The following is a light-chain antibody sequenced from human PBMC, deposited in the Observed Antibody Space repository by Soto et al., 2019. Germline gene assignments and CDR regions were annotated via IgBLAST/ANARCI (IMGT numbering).Light chain of an antibody. J-gene: IGKJ5*01. CDR1: QSVLYSSNNNNY. Sequence: DIVMTQSPDSLAVSLGERASINCKSSQSVLYSSNNNNYLAWYQQKPGQPPKLLIYWASTRESGVPDRFSGSGSGTDFTLTISSLQAEDVAVYFCQQYIFSPITFGQGTRLEIK. V-gene: IGKV4-1*01. CDR2: WAS. CDR3: QQYIFSPIT.